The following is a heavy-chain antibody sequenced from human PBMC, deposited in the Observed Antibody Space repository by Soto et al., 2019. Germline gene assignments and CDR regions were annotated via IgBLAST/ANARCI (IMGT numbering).Heavy chain of an antibody. CDR3: AQFSYGDYVGYYFDY. J-gene: IGHJ4*02. V-gene: IGHV4-59*08. D-gene: IGHD4-17*01. CDR2: IYYSGST. CDR1: GGSISSYY. Sequence: PSETLSLTCSVSGGSISSYYWSWIRQPPGKGLEWIGYIYYSGSTNYNPSLKSRVTISVDTSKNQFSLKLSSVTAADTAVYYCAQFSYGDYVGYYFDYWGQGTLVTVSS.